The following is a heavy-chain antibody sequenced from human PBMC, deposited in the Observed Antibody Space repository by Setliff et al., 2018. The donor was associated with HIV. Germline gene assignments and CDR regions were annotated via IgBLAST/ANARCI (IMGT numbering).Heavy chain of an antibody. CDR3: ARGRVEVDGYNVGGYYYYMDI. V-gene: IGHV1-8*02. CDR2: MNPNSGNT. Sequence: ASVKVSCKASGYTFTSYDINWVRQATGQGLEWMGWMNPNSGNTGYAQKFQGRVTMTRNTSIRTAYMELSSLRSEDTAVYYCARGRVEVDGYNVGGYYYYMDIWGKGTTVTVSS. D-gene: IGHD3-10*02. J-gene: IGHJ6*03. CDR1: GYTFTSYD.